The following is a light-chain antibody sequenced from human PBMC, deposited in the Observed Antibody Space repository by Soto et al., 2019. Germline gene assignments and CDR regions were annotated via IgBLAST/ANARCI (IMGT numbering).Light chain of an antibody. CDR3: MQSLQTPLT. Sequence: EIVMTQSPLSLPVTPGEPASNSCRSSQSLLYSNGYNYLDWYVQKPGQSPQLLIYWGSHRASGVPDRFSGSGSGTDFTLKISRVEAEDFGVYYCMQSLQTPLTFGGGTKVEIK. CDR1: QSLLYSNGYNY. J-gene: IGKJ4*01. CDR2: WGS. V-gene: IGKV2-28*01.